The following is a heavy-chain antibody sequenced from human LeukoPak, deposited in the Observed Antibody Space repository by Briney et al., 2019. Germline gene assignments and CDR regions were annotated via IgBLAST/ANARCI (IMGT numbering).Heavy chain of an antibody. Sequence: QSGGSLRLSCAASGFTFSSYAMSWVRQAPGKGLEWVSAISGSGGSTYYADSVKGRFTISRDNSKNTLYLQMNSLGAEDTAVYYCAKYYYDSSGYYHFDYWGQGTLVTVSS. CDR2: ISGSGGST. CDR1: GFTFSSYA. D-gene: IGHD3-22*01. J-gene: IGHJ4*02. V-gene: IGHV3-23*01. CDR3: AKYYYDSSGYYHFDY.